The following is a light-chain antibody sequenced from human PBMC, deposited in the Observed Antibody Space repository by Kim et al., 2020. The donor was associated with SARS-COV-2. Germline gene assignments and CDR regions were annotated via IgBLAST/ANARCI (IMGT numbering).Light chain of an antibody. CDR3: QQRNSWPPAVT. V-gene: IGKV3-11*01. CDR1: PNIDTY. CDR2: DAS. Sequence: PGERATLSCRGSPNIDTYLAWYQQRPGQAPRLLVYDASNRATGVPDRFSGSGSGTDFTLTISSLEPEDFSLYYCQQRNSWPPAVTFGGGTKVDIK. J-gene: IGKJ4*01.